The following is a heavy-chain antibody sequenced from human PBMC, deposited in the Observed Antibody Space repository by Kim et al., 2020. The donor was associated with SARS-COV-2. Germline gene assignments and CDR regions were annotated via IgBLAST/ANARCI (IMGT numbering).Heavy chain of an antibody. CDR3: ARVSDWGAPYYFDY. Sequence: SETLSLTCTVSGGSISSGGYYWSWIRQPPGKGLEWIGNIYYSGSTYYNPSLKSRVTISVDTSKNQFSLKLSSVTAADTAVYYCARVSDWGAPYYFDYWGQGTLVTVSS. D-gene: IGHD3-16*01. V-gene: IGHV4-31*03. CDR1: GGSISSGGYY. J-gene: IGHJ4*02. CDR2: IYYSGST.